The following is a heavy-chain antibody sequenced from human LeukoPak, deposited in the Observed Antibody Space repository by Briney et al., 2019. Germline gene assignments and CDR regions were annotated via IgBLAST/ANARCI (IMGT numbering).Heavy chain of an antibody. CDR3: ARVAEDSSGYYYGNWFDP. CDR2: IYYSGST. Sequence: PSETLSLTCTVSGGSISSYYWSWIRQPPGKGLEWIGYIYYSGSTYYNPSLKSRVTISVDTSKNQFSLKLSSVTAADTAVYYCARVAEDSSGYYYGNWFDPWGQGTLVTVSS. V-gene: IGHV4-59*06. J-gene: IGHJ5*02. CDR1: GGSISSYY. D-gene: IGHD3-22*01.